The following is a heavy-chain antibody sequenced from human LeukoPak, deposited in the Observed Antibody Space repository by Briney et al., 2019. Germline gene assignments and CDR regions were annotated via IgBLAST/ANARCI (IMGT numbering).Heavy chain of an antibody. J-gene: IGHJ4*02. V-gene: IGHV4-59*08. CDR2: VQSAGNT. CDR3: ARHGGYCSSTSCQKSLDY. CDR1: GDSISSYF. D-gene: IGHD2-2*01. Sequence: PSETLSLTCSVSGDSISSYFWSWIRQPPGKGLEWIGYVQSAGNTQYNPSLESRVTISVDTSRNQFSLKLSSVTAADTAVYYCARHGGYCSSTSCQKSLDYWGQGTLVTVSS.